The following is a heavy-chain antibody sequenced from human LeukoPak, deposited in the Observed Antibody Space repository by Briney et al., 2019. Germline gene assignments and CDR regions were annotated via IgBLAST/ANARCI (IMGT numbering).Heavy chain of an antibody. V-gene: IGHV1-2*02. CDR2: TNPNTGDT. CDR1: GYPFTDYY. D-gene: IGHD3-10*01. CDR3: ATLVRGSNSYYPY. J-gene: IGHJ4*02. Sequence: ASARVSCKASGYPFTDYYMHWIRQARGQGLEWMGWTNPNTGDTNYPQKFQGRVTMTTDTSISTAYMDLSRLSSDDTAVYYCATLVRGSNSYYPYWGQGTLVTVSS.